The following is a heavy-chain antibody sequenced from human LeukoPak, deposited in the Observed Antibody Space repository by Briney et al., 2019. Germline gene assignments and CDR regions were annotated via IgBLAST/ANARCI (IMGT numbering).Heavy chain of an antibody. J-gene: IGHJ4*02. CDR1: GFIFNNYG. CDR3: ATSHPGYSYGFDY. D-gene: IGHD5-18*01. V-gene: IGHV3-23*01. Sequence: PGGSLRLSCAASGFIFNNYGLVWVRQAPGKGLQWVSAISNDGGGTTYADFVKGRFTISRDNSKNTLYLQMNSLRAEDTAVYYCATSHPGYSYGFDYWGQGTLVTVSS. CDR2: ISNDGGGT.